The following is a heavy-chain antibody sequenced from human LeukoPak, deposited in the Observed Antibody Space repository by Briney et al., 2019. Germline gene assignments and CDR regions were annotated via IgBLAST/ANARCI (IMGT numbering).Heavy chain of an antibody. D-gene: IGHD3-10*01. V-gene: IGHV4-34*01. CDR1: GGSLSGYY. CDR2: INHSGST. CDR3: ARVALLWFDRYNWFDP. J-gene: IGHJ5*02. Sequence: SETLSLTCAVYGGSLSGYYWSWIRQPPGKGLEWIGEINHSGSTNYNPSLKSRVTISVDTSKNQFSLKLSSVTAADTAVYYCARVALLWFDRYNWFDPWGQATLVTVSS.